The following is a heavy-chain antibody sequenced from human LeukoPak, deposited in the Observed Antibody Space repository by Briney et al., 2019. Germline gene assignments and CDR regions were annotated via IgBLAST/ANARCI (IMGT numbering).Heavy chain of an antibody. Sequence: SETLSLTCAVYGGSFSGYYWSWIRQPPGKGLEWIGEINHSGSTNYNPSLKSRVTISVDTSKNQFSLKLSSVTAADTAVYYCARGSDILTGYYNPPPAPFLDYWGQGTLVTVSS. J-gene: IGHJ4*02. CDR3: ARGSDILTGYYNPPPAPFLDY. CDR1: GGSFSGYY. CDR2: INHSGST. V-gene: IGHV4-34*01. D-gene: IGHD3-9*01.